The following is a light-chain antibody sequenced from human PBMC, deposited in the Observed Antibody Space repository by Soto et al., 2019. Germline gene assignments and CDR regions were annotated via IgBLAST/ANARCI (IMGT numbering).Light chain of an antibody. J-gene: IGKJ1*01. Sequence: DIQLTQSPSFLSASVGDRVTITCRASQGISSYLAWYQQKPGKAPKLLIYAASTLQSGVPSRFSGSGSGTDFTLTISSLQPEDSATYYCQQLNTYPPWTFGQGTKVDIK. CDR2: AAS. CDR3: QQLNTYPPWT. V-gene: IGKV1-9*01. CDR1: QGISSY.